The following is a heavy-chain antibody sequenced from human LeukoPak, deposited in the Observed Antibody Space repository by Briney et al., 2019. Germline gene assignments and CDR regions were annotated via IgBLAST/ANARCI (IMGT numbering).Heavy chain of an antibody. CDR2: ISYDGSNK. D-gene: IGHD6-19*01. V-gene: IGHV3-30*18. J-gene: IGHJ6*03. Sequence: GALRLSCAASGFTFSSYGMHWVRQAPGKGLEWVAVISYDGSNKYYADSVKGRFTISRDNSKNTLYLQMNSLRAEDTAVYYCAKGSESGEQWLVLPNYYYYYMDVWGKGTTVTVSS. CDR3: AKGSESGEQWLVLPNYYYYYMDV. CDR1: GFTFSSYG.